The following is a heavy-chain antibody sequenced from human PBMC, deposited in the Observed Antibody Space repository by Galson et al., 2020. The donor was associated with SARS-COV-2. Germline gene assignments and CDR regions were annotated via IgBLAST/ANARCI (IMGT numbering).Heavy chain of an antibody. CDR1: GGSISSYY. CDR2: IYYSGST. J-gene: IGHJ4*02. D-gene: IGHD1-26*01. CDR3: ARHVRPSGSYFSN. Sequence: ETSETLSLTCTVSGGSISSYYWSWIRQPPGKGLEWIGYIYYSGSTNYNPSLKSRVTISVDTSKNQFSLKLSSVTAADTAVYYCARHVRPSGSYFSNWGQGTLVTVSS. V-gene: IGHV4-59*08.